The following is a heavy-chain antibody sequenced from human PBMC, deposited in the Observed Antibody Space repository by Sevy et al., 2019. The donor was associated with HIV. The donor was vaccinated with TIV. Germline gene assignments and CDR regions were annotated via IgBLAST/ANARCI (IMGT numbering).Heavy chain of an antibody. CDR1: GFTFSSYV. CDR2: INHSGDST. V-gene: IGHV3-23*01. J-gene: IGHJ4*02. D-gene: IGHD2-8*01. CDR3: AKNGNPHY. Sequence: GGSLRLSCAASGFTFSSYVMSWVRQAPGKGLDWVSGINHSGDSTYYADSVEGRFTISRDNSKNTLYLQMNSLRAEDTAVYYCAKNGNPHYWGQGTLVTVSS.